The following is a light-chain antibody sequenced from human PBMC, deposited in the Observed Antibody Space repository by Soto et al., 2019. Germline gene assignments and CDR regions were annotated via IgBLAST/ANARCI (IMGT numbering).Light chain of an antibody. V-gene: IGKV3-11*01. CDR3: HQRQSWPRT. CDR1: QYLNPR. J-gene: IGKJ1*01. Sequence: IVFTQSPRTLFSLPSDRVTLSCRASQYLNPRLAWYQHRPGQAPSLLIHQTSIRAAGIPARFSASGTGTDFTLTISDVQPEDFTVYYCHQRQSWPRTFGQGTKVDIK. CDR2: QTS.